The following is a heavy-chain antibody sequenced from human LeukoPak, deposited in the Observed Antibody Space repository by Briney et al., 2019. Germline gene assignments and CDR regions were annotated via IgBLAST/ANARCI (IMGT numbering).Heavy chain of an antibody. J-gene: IGHJ4*02. Sequence: SETLSLTCAVSGGSISSGGYSWSWIRQPPGKGLEWIGYIYHSGSTYYNPSLKSRVTISVDRSKNQFSLKLSSVTAADTAVYYCARGISMVRGVMDYFDYWGQGTLVTVSS. D-gene: IGHD3-10*01. CDR1: GGSISSGGYS. CDR3: ARGISMVRGVMDYFDY. V-gene: IGHV4-30-2*01. CDR2: IYHSGST.